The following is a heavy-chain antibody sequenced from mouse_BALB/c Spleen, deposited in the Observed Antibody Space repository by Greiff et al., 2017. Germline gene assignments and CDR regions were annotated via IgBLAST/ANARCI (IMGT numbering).Heavy chain of an antibody. D-gene: IGHD1-1*01. CDR2: IDPENGDT. CDR1: GFNIKDYY. V-gene: IGHV14-4*02. J-gene: IGHJ4*01. CDR3: KRDYGSSTYAMDY. Sequence: DVQLQESGAELVRSGASVKLSCTASGFNIKDYYMHWVKQRPEQGLEWIGWIDPENGDTEYAPKFQGKATMTADTSSNTAYLQLSSLTSEDTAVYYCKRDYGSSTYAMDYWGQGTSVTVSS.